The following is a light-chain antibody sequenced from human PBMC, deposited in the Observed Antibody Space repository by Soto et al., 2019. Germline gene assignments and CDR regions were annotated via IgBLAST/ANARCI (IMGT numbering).Light chain of an antibody. J-gene: IGKJ1*01. Sequence: EIVLTQSPGTLSLSPGERATLSCRASQSVSSSYLAWYQQKPDQAPRLLIYGASSRATGIPDRFSGSGSGTDLTLTISRLEPEDFAVYYCQQYGSSPLTFGQGTKVEIK. CDR3: QQYGSSPLT. V-gene: IGKV3-20*01. CDR1: QSVSSSY. CDR2: GAS.